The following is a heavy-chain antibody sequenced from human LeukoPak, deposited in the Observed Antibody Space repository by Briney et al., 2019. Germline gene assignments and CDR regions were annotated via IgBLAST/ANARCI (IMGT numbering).Heavy chain of an antibody. Sequence: PGRSLRLSCAASGFTFTGYGMHWVRQAPGKGLEWVAVISYDGTNKYYADSVKGRFTISRDNSKNTLYLQMNSLRAEDTAVNYCARGVWSSSGYYMDVWGKGTTVTVSS. CDR2: ISYDGTNK. CDR1: GFTFTGYG. V-gene: IGHV3-33*01. D-gene: IGHD6-6*01. CDR3: ARGVWSSSGYYMDV. J-gene: IGHJ6*03.